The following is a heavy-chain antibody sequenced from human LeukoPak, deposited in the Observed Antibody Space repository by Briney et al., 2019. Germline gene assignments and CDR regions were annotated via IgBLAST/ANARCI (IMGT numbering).Heavy chain of an antibody. J-gene: IGHJ4*02. D-gene: IGHD4-23*01. V-gene: IGHV1-46*01. CDR2: INPSGGST. CDR1: GYTFTSYY. CDR3: ARDLRTVVTPDYFDY. Sequence: ASVKVSCKASGYTFTSYYMHWVRQAPGQGLEWMGIINPSGGSTSYAQKFQGRVTMTRDTSTSTVYMELSSLRSEDTAVYYCARDLRTVVTPDYFDYWGQGTLVTVSS.